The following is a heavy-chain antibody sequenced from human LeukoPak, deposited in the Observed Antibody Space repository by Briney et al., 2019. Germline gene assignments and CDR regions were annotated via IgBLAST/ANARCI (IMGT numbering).Heavy chain of an antibody. D-gene: IGHD3-10*01. Sequence: ASETLSLTCTVSGGSISSYYWSWIRQPPGKGLEWIGYIYYSGSTNYNPSLKSQVTISVDTSKNQFSLKLSSVTAADTAVYYCARHARYYGSGNWFDPWGQGTLVTVSS. J-gene: IGHJ5*02. V-gene: IGHV4-59*01. CDR2: IYYSGST. CDR3: ARHARYYGSGNWFDP. CDR1: GGSISSYY.